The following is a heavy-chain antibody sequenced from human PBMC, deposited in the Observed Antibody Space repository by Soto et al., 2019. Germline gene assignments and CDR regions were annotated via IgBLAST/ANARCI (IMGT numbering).Heavy chain of an antibody. J-gene: IGHJ4*02. Sequence: QVHLVESGGGVVQPGRSLRLSCEASGFTLSPYSMHWVRQPPGKGLEWVAVISHDGANEYYADSEKGRFTISRDNSKKTLHLEMNSLSGEDTAVYYCASDPRPLGDVWNPNYQSFDSWGQGTLVTVSS. CDR3: ASDPRPLGDVWNPNYQSFDS. CDR2: ISHDGANE. V-gene: IGHV3-30-3*01. CDR1: GFTLSPYS. D-gene: IGHD3-3*01.